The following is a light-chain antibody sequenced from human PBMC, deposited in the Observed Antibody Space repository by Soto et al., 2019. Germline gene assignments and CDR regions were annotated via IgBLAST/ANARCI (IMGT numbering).Light chain of an antibody. V-gene: IGLV2-14*03. CDR3: SSYRSSSTLYV. CDR1: SSDVGGYNY. CDR2: DAS. Sequence: QSALTQPASVSGSPGQSITISCTGTSSDVGGYNYVSWYQQLPGKAPKLMIYDASDRPSGVSNRFSASKSGNTASLTISGLQAEDEADYYCSSYRSSSTLYVFGTGTKVTVL. J-gene: IGLJ1*01.